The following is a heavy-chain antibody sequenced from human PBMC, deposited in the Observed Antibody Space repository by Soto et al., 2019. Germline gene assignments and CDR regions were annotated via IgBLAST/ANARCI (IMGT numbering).Heavy chain of an antibody. CDR1: GFSMSGGYY. Sequence: SETLSLTCAVSGFSMSGGYYCGWFRQPPGKGLEWIGTIYHSGNTYYSPSLTSRVTISVDTSKNHFSLQLRSVTAADTAVYYCARARIIVSGTIVDYWGQGTLVTAPQ. CDR2: IYHSGNT. V-gene: IGHV4-38-2*01. J-gene: IGHJ4*02. D-gene: IGHD1-7*01. CDR3: ARARIIVSGTIVDY.